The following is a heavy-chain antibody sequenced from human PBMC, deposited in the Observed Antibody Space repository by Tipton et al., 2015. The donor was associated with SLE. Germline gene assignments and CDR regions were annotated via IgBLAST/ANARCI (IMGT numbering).Heavy chain of an antibody. J-gene: IGHJ3*02. CDR3: ASVGGLGAFDI. CDR2: IYTSGST. CDR1: GGSFSGYY. D-gene: IGHD4-23*01. V-gene: IGHV4-4*09. Sequence: TLSLTCAVYGGSFSGYYWSWIRQPAGKGLEWIGYIYTSGSTNYNPSLKSRVTISVDTSKNQFSLKLSSVTAADTAVYYCASVGGLGAFDIWGQGTMVTVSS.